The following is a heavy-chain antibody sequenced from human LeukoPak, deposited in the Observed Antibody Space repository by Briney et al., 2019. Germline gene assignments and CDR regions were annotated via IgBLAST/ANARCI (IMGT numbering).Heavy chain of an antibody. CDR3: ARENAGAIDY. D-gene: IGHD7-27*01. V-gene: IGHV6-1*01. CDR2: TYYRSTWYN. J-gene: IGHJ4*02. Sequence: SQTLSLTCAISGDSVSSNSVTWNWIRQSPSRGLDWLGRTYYRSTWYNDYAVSVKGRIIINSDTTKNHFTLQLNAVTPEDTTVYYCARENAGAIDYWGQGTLVTVSS. CDR1: GDSVSSNSVT.